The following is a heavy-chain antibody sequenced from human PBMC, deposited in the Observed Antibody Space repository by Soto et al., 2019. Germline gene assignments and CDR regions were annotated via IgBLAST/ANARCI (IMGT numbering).Heavy chain of an antibody. V-gene: IGHV1-2*02. Sequence: ASVKVSCKASGYTFTGYYMHWVRQAPGQGLEWMGWINPNSGGTNYAQKFQGRVTMTRDTSISTAYMELSRLRSDDTAVYYCARGQQLAENWFDPWGQGTLVTVSS. D-gene: IGHD6-13*01. CDR3: ARGQQLAENWFDP. CDR1: GYTFTGYY. J-gene: IGHJ5*02. CDR2: INPNSGGT.